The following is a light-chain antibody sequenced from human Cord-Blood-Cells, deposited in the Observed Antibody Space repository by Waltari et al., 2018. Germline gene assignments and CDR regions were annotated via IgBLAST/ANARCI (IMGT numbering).Light chain of an antibody. CDR2: DVS. CDR3: CSYAGSSTHVV. V-gene: IGLV2-14*03. J-gene: IGLJ2*01. Sequence: QSALTQPASVSGSPGQSLTISCTGTSSDVGGYNYVSWYQQHPGKAPKLMIYDVSNRPSGVSNRFSGSKSGNTASLTISGLQAEDEADYYCCSYAGSSTHVVFGGGTKLTVL. CDR1: SSDVGGYNY.